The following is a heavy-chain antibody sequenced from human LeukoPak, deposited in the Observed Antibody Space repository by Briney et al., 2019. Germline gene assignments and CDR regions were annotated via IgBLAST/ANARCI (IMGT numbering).Heavy chain of an antibody. Sequence: ASVKVSCKVSGYTLTELSMHWVRQAPGKGLEWMGGFDPEDGETIYAQKFQGRVTMTEDTSTDTAYMELSSLRSEDTAVYYCASPLGYCSSTRCYGAFGIWGQGTMVT. CDR1: GYTLTELS. J-gene: IGHJ3*02. V-gene: IGHV1-24*01. D-gene: IGHD2-2*01. CDR3: ASPLGYCSSTRCYGAFGI. CDR2: FDPEDGET.